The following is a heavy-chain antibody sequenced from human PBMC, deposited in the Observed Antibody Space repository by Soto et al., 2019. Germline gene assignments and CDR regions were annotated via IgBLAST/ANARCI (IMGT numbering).Heavy chain of an antibody. V-gene: IGHV5-51*01. Sequence: GESLKISCKGSGYSFTSYWIGWVRQMPGKGLEWMGIIYPGDSDTRYSPSFQGQVTISADKSISTAYLQWSSLKASDTAMYYCARHPLDYSNSYYYYYMDVWGKGTTVTVSS. J-gene: IGHJ6*03. CDR3: ARHPLDYSNSYYYYYMDV. CDR1: GYSFTSYW. D-gene: IGHD4-4*01. CDR2: IYPGDSDT.